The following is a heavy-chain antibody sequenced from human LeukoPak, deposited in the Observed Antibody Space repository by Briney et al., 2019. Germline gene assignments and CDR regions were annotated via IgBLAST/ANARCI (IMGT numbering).Heavy chain of an antibody. Sequence: PGETLRLSCVASGFTFSDYYMSWIRQPPGKGLEWISYISSSGSSIYYADSVKGRFTISMDNAKNSLYLQMNSLRAEDTAVYYCARGYDFWRGEDGYMGVWGKVTTVTVSS. J-gene: IGHJ6*03. D-gene: IGHD3-3*01. V-gene: IGHV3-11*01. CDR1: GFTFSDYY. CDR3: ARGYDFWRGEDGYMGV. CDR2: ISSSGSSI.